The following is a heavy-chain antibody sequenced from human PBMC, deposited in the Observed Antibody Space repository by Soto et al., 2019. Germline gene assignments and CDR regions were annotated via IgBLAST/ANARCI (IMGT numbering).Heavy chain of an antibody. J-gene: IGHJ5*02. CDR1: GYTFTSYA. CDR3: ARDPGYDFDYT. CDR2: INAGNGNT. V-gene: IGHV1-3*01. Sequence: ASVKVSCKASGYTFTSYAMLWVRQAPGQRLEWMGWINAGNGNTKYSQKFQGRVTITRDTSASTAYMELSSLRSEDTAVYYCARDPGYDFDYTWGRGTLVTVSS. D-gene: IGHD3-3*01.